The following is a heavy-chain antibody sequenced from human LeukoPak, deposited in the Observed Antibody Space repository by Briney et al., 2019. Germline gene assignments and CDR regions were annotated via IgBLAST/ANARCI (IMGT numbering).Heavy chain of an antibody. V-gene: IGHV4-61*02. Sequence: SETLSLTCTVSGGSISSGSYYWSWIRQPAGKGLEWIGRIYTSGSTNYNPSLKSRVTISVDTSKNQFSLKLSSVTAADTAVYYCASTYSSGWYSYFDYWGQGTLVTVPS. CDR3: ASTYSSGWYSYFDY. D-gene: IGHD6-19*01. CDR1: GGSISSGSYY. CDR2: IYTSGST. J-gene: IGHJ4*02.